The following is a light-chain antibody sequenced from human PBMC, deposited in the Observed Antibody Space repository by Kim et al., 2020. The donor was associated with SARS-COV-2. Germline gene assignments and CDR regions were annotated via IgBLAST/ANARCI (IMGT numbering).Light chain of an antibody. CDR1: QGIRFD. CDR2: GAF. CDR3: LDHSVYPFT. V-gene: IGKV1-17*01. J-gene: IGKJ5*01. Sequence: DIRMTQSPSSLSASVGDTVTITCRASQGIRFDLAWYQQKPGKAPERLIYGAFRLQSGVPSRFSGTGSGTDFTLTISSLQPEDFATYFCLDHSVYPFTFGQGTRLEIK.